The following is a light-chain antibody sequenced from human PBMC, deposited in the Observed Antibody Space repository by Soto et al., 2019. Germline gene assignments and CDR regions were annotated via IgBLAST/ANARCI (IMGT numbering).Light chain of an antibody. J-gene: IGKJ4*01. CDR1: QSISSY. CDR2: AAS. Sequence: DIQMTQSPSSLSAFVGDRVTITCRASQSISSYLNWYQQKPGKAPKLLIFAASNLQSGVPSRFSGSGSGADFTFTISSLQPEDFATYYCQQSYNSPLTFGGGTKVKIK. CDR3: QQSYNSPLT. V-gene: IGKV1-39*01.